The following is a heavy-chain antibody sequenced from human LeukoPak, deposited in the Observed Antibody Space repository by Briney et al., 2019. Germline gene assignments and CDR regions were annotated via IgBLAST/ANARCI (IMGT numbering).Heavy chain of an antibody. Sequence: ASVKVSCKASGYTFTDYYMHWVRQAPGQGLEWMGWINPNNGGTTYAQEFQGRVTVTRDTSISTGYMDLSGLRSGDTAVYYCARGLLRNYYDSSGSPDYWGQGTLVTVTS. CDR2: INPNNGGT. D-gene: IGHD3-22*01. J-gene: IGHJ4*02. V-gene: IGHV1-2*02. CDR3: ARGLLRNYYDSSGSPDY. CDR1: GYTFTDYY.